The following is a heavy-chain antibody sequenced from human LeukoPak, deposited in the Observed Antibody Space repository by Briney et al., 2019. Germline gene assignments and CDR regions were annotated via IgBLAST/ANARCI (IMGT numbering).Heavy chain of an antibody. J-gene: IGHJ5*02. Sequence: KPSETLSLTCSVSGGSIRNSNYFWAWIRQPPGKGLEWIGSIYYTGSTNYSPSLRSRVTISVDTSKNQFALKLNSVTAADTAVYYCARGVLLHFAEFSGFDPWGQGTLVTVSS. D-gene: IGHD3-10*01. CDR2: IYYTGST. CDR1: GGSIRNSNYF. CDR3: ARGVLLHFAEFSGFDP. V-gene: IGHV4-61*05.